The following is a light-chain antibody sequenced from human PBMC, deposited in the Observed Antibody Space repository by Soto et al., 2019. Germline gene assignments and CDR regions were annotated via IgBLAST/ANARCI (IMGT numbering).Light chain of an antibody. CDR3: SSYTSSSTRCV. CDR1: SSDVGGYNY. V-gene: IGLV2-14*01. J-gene: IGLJ1*01. CDR2: EVS. Sequence: QSALTQPASVSGSPGQSITISCTGTSSDVGGYNYVSWYQQHPGKAPKLMIYEVSNRPSGVSNRFSGSKSGNTASLTISGLQAEDEADYYCSSYTSSSTRCVFRTGTKVTV.